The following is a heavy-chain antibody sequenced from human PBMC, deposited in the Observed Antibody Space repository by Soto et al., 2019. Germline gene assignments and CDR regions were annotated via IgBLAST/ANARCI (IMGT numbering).Heavy chain of an antibody. J-gene: IGHJ5*02. D-gene: IGHD3-3*02. CDR2: IYYRGST. V-gene: IGHV4-39*01. CDR1: GGSISSIIYY. Sequence: SETLSLTCTVSGGSISSIIYYWGWIRQPPGKGLEWIGSIYYRGSTYYNPSLKSRVTISVDTSKNQFSLKLSSVTAADTAVYYCASPKIAFYNWFDPWGQGTLVT. CDR3: ASPKIAFYNWFDP.